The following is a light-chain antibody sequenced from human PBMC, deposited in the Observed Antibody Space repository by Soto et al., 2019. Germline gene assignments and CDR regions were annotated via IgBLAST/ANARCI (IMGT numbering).Light chain of an antibody. Sequence: QSVLTQPASVSGSPGQSITISCAGTSSDIGGYNYVSWYQQHPGKAPKVIIYEVTNRPSGVSNRFSGSKSGNTASLTISGLQAEDEADYYCSSFTISSSLYVFGSGTKATVL. J-gene: IGLJ1*01. CDR1: SSDIGGYNY. CDR2: EVT. V-gene: IGLV2-14*01. CDR3: SSFTISSSLYV.